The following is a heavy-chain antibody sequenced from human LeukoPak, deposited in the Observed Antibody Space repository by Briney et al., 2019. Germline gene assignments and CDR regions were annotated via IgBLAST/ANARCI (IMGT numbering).Heavy chain of an antibody. Sequence: SVKVSCKASGGTFSSYAISWVRQAPGQGLEWMGGIIPIFGTANYAQKFQGRVTITADKSTSTAYMELSSLRSEDTAVYYCARGTRGIAVAGFFDYWGQGTLVTVSS. CDR1: GGTFSSYA. D-gene: IGHD6-19*01. V-gene: IGHV1-69*06. CDR2: IIPIFGTA. J-gene: IGHJ4*02. CDR3: ARGTRGIAVAGFFDY.